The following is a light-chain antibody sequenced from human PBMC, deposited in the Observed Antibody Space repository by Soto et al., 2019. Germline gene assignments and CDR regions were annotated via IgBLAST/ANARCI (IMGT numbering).Light chain of an antibody. Sequence: EIVLTQSPGTLSLSPGEGATLSCRASQTVRSSYLAWYQQKPGQAPRLLIYGAARRATGIPDRFSGSGSGTDFTLTISTLEPEDFAVYYYHWYDSPPAVYTFGPGTKLEIK. CDR2: GAA. J-gene: IGKJ2*01. V-gene: IGKV3-20*01. CDR1: QTVRSSY. CDR3: HWYDSPPAVYT.